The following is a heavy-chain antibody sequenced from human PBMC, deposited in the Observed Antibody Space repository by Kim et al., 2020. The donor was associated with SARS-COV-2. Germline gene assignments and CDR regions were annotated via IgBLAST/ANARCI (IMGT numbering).Heavy chain of an antibody. Sequence: ADSVKGRFTISSDNYKNTLYLQMNSLRVDDAAVYFCARARGDRSGLPIFDYWGQGTLVTVSS. J-gene: IGHJ4*02. CDR3: ARARGDRSGLPIFDY. V-gene: IGHV3-53*01. D-gene: IGHD6-19*01.